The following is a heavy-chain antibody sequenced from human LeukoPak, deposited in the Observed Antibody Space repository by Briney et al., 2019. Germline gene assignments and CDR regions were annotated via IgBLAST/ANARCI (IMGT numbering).Heavy chain of an antibody. J-gene: IGHJ4*02. CDR2: IYYSGST. CDR1: GGSISSNY. CDR3: ARLGNYYDSSGYYYYYFDY. D-gene: IGHD3-22*01. V-gene: IGHV4-59*08. Sequence: SETLSLTCTVSGGSISSNYWSWIRQPPGKGLEWIGYIYYSGSTNYNPSLKSRVTISVDTSKNQFSLKLSSVTAADTAVYYCARLGNYYDSSGYYYYYFDYWGQGTLVTVSS.